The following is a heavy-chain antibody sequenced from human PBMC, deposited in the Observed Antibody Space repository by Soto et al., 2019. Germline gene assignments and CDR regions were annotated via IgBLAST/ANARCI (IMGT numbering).Heavy chain of an antibody. CDR1: GFPFSSYA. V-gene: IGHV3-23*01. Sequence: PVGSLSLSCIVSGFPFSSYAMTWVRQAPGKGLEWVSTISDSGDSTYYADSVKGRVVISRDNSKSTLYLQMNSLRAEDTAAYYCAKSRWDLRDAFDIWGQGAMVTVSS. D-gene: IGHD1-26*01. CDR2: ISDSGDST. CDR3: AKSRWDLRDAFDI. J-gene: IGHJ3*02.